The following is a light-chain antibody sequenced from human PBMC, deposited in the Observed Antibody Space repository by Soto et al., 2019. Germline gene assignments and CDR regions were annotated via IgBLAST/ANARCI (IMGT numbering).Light chain of an antibody. J-gene: IGLJ3*02. Sequence: QAVVTQEPSLTVSPGGTVTLTCASSTGAVTSGFYPNWFQQKPGQAPRALIYGASNKHSWTPARFSGSLLGDKAALTLSGVQPEDEAEYYCLLYYGGTHLGVFGGGTKLTVL. CDR3: LLYYGGTHLGV. CDR2: GAS. CDR1: TGAVTSGFY. V-gene: IGLV7-43*01.